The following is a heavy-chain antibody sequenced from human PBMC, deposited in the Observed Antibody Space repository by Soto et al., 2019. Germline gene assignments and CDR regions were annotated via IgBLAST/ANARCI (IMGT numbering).Heavy chain of an antibody. CDR3: ARDQPGYSYGYGLGY. V-gene: IGHV3-21*01. J-gene: IGHJ4*02. CDR1: GLPFGSYS. CDR2: IISSSSYI. D-gene: IGHD5-18*01. Sequence: EVQLVESGGGLVKPGGPLRLSCAASGLPFGSYSMNWVRQAPGKGLEWVSSIISSSSYIYYADSVKGRFTISRDNAKNSLYLQMNSLRAEDTAVYYCARDQPGYSYGYGLGYWGQGTLVTVSS.